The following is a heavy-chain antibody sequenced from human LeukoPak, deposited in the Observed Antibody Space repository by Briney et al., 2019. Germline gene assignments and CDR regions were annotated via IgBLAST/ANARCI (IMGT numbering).Heavy chain of an antibody. V-gene: IGHV4-39*01. CDR3: ATLEVAALGWFDP. Sequence: SETLSLTCTVPGGSISSSSYYWGWIRQPPGKGLEWIGSIYYSGSTYYNPSLKSRVTISVDTSKNQFSLKLSSVTAADTAVYYCATLEVAALGWFDPWGQGTLVTVSS. CDR2: IYYSGST. CDR1: GGSISSSSYY. J-gene: IGHJ5*02. D-gene: IGHD2-15*01.